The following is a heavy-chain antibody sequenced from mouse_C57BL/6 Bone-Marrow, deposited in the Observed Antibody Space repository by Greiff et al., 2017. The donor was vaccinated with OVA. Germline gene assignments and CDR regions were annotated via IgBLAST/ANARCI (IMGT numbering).Heavy chain of an antibody. J-gene: IGHJ4*01. V-gene: IGHV5-4*01. CDR2: ISDGGSYT. Sequence: EVMLVESGGGLVKPGGSLKLSCAASGFTFSSYAMSWVRQTPEKRLEWVATISDGGSYTYYPDNVKGRFTISRDNAKNNLYLQMSHLKSEDTAMYYCARDTMVTTRSYYAMDYWGQGTSVTVSS. CDR1: GFTFSSYA. CDR3: ARDTMVTTRSYYAMDY. D-gene: IGHD2-2*01.